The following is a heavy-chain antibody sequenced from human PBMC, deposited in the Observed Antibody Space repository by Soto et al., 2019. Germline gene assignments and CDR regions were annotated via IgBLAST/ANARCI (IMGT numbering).Heavy chain of an antibody. CDR2: IKRKSDGGTT. J-gene: IGHJ4*02. V-gene: IGHV3-15*07. CDR1: GFNLTNAW. Sequence: GGSLRLSCTASGFNLTNAWMNWVRQAPGKGLEWVGRIKRKSDGGTTDYAAPVKDKDKSTISRDDSKNTLYLQIDGLETEDSAVFYCSSYISDSYFFEHWGQGT. CDR3: SSYISDSYFFEH. D-gene: IGHD3-10*01.